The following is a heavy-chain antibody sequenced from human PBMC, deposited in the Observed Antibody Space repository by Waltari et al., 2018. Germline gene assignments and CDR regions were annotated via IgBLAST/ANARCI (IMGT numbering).Heavy chain of an antibody. CDR2: IRSKAYGGTT. Sequence: EMQLVESGGGLVQPGRSLRLSCTASGFTFGDYAMSWFRQAPGKGLEWVGFIRSKAYGGTTEYAASVKGRFTISRDDSKSIAYLQMNSLKTEDTAVYYCTREWVQLERYFDYWGQGTLVTVSS. CDR3: TREWVQLERYFDY. D-gene: IGHD1-1*01. CDR1: GFTFGDYA. J-gene: IGHJ4*02. V-gene: IGHV3-49*03.